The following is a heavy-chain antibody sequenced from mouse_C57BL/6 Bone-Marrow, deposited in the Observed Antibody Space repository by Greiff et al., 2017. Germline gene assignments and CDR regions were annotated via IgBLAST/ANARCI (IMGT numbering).Heavy chain of an antibody. CDR2: IRNKANGYST. V-gene: IGHV7-3*01. CDR3: ARATMITTWYFDV. D-gene: IGHD2-4*01. CDR1: GFTFTAYY. Sequence: EVQLVESGGGLVQPGGSLRLSCAASGFTFTAYYMSWVRQPPGKALEWLGFIRNKANGYSTEYSASVKGRFTISRDNSQSILYLQMKALRAEDSATYYCARATMITTWYFDVWGTGTTVTVSS. J-gene: IGHJ1*03.